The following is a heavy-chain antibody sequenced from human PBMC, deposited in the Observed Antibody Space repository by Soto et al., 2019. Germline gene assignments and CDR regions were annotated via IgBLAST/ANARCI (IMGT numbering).Heavy chain of an antibody. CDR2: IYHSGST. CDR3: ASSTRGDWFDS. J-gene: IGHJ5*01. CDR1: TGSLGSYY. V-gene: IGHV4-59*01. Sequence: SLTWTICTGSLGSYYWSCIRQPPGKGLEWIGYIYHSGSTVYNPSLKSRVTISLDTSKNPFSLKLKSVTAADTAVYYCASSTRGDWFDSWAPGTLVTCSS. D-gene: IGHD3-10*01.